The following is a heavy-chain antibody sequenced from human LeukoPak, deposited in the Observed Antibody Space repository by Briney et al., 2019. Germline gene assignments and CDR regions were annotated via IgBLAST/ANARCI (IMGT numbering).Heavy chain of an antibody. Sequence: QPGGSLRLSCAASGFTLNNYGMHWVRQAPGKGLEWVAIIAHDGVSKYYTDSVKGRFTISRDNSRNTLYLQMDSLRPEDTAVYYCARDWGASGWYNWFDPWGQGTLVTVSS. V-gene: IGHV3-30*03. CDR3: ARDWGASGWYNWFDP. CDR1: GFTLNNYG. CDR2: IAHDGVSK. D-gene: IGHD6-19*01. J-gene: IGHJ5*02.